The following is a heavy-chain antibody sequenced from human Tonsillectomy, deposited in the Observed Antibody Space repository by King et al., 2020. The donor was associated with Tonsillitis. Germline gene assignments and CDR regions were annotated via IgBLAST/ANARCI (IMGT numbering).Heavy chain of an antibody. CDR1: GFIFSHYA. V-gene: IGHV3-30*04. CDR2: ISHDGSNK. CDR3: ARDSPPDY. Sequence: VQLVESGGGVVQPGRSLRLSCAASGFIFSHYAMHWVRQAPGKGLDWVAVISHDGSNKNYADSVKGRFTISRDDSKNTLYLQMNSLRGEDTAVYYCARDSPPDYWGQGTLVTVSS. J-gene: IGHJ4*02.